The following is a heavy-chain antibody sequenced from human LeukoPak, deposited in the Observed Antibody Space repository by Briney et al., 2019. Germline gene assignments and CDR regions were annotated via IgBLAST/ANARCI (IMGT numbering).Heavy chain of an antibody. CDR3: ARDAVARDGYNFGY. CDR1: GFTFSSYA. Sequence: GGSLRLSCAASGFTFSSYAMHWVRQAPGKGLEWVAVISYDGSNKYYADSVKGRFTISRDNSKNTLYLQMNSLRAEDTAVYYCARDAVARDGYNFGYWGQGTLVTVSS. J-gene: IGHJ4*02. D-gene: IGHD5-24*01. V-gene: IGHV3-30-3*01. CDR2: ISYDGSNK.